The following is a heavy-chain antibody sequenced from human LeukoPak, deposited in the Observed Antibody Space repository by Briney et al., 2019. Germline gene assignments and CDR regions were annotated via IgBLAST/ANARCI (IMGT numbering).Heavy chain of an antibody. CDR3: ASHSSSYHPHYWYFDL. D-gene: IGHD6-13*01. CDR2: IYYSGST. Sequence: PSETLSLTCTVSGGSISSYYWSWIRQPPGKGLEWIGYIYYSGSTNYNPSLKSRVTISVDTSKNQFSLKLSSVTAADTAVYYCASHSSSYHPHYWYFDLWGRGTLVTVSS. CDR1: GGSISSYY. J-gene: IGHJ2*01. V-gene: IGHV4-59*08.